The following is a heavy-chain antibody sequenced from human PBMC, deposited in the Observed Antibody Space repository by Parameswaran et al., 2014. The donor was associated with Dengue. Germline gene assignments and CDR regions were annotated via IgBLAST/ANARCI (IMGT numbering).Heavy chain of an antibody. J-gene: IGHJ4*02. D-gene: IGHD6-13*01. V-gene: IGHV3-7*01. CDR1: GFAFSTYW. Sequence: ESLKISCAASGFAFSTYWMSWVRQAPGKGLEWVANINQNGGENFYVDSVKGRFTISRDNAKNSLYLQMNSLRAEDTALYYCARDADSSSFSHDYWGQGTLVTVSS. CDR3: ARDADSSSFSHDY. CDR2: INQNGGEN.